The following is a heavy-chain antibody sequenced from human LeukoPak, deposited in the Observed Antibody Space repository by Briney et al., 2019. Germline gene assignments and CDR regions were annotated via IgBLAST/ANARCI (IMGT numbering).Heavy chain of an antibody. CDR2: ISCSGGST. Sequence: GGSLRLSCAASGFTFSSYAMSWVRQAPGKGLEWVADISCSGGSTYYAAPMKGRFTISRANYNNMLYLQMYIPGAEDAAVYYADSVKGRFTTSRDNSKTTLDLQMNSLRAEDTAVYYCAKVGEPQPYTFEGIAVAGYFDYWGQGTLVTVSS. CDR1: GFTFSSYA. D-gene: IGHD3-10*01. CDR3: DSVKGRFTTSRDNSKTTLDLQMNSLRAEDTAVYYCAKVGEPQPYTFEGIAVAGYFDY. J-gene: IGHJ4*02. V-gene: IGHV3-23*01.